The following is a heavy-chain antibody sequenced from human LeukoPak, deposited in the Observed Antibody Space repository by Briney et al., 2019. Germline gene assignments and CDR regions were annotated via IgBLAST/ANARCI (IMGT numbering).Heavy chain of an antibody. J-gene: IGHJ4*02. CDR1: GYTFTSYG. CDR3: ARDLGGSYAIDY. V-gene: IGHV1-24*01. CDR2: FDPEDGET. Sequence: AASVKVSCKASGYTFTSYGISWVRQAPGQWLEWMGGFDPEDGETIYAQKFQGRVTMTEDTSTDTAYMELSSLRSEDTAVYYCARDLGGSYAIDYWGQGTLVTVSS. D-gene: IGHD1-26*01.